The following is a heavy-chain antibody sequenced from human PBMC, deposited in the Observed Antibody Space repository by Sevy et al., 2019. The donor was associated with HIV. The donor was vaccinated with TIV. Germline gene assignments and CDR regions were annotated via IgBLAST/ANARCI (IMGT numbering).Heavy chain of an antibody. J-gene: IGHJ4*02. D-gene: IGHD2-15*01. CDR1: GDSISSNNR. CDR2: MFHAGSA. V-gene: IGHV4-4*02. CDR3: ARRPQIVVPNQLPPLDY. Sequence: SETLSLTCTVSGDSISSNNRWTWVRQPPGKGLEWIGDMFHAGSANYNPPLKGRVTISVDKSTNHFSLNLFSVTAADTAVYYCARRPQIVVPNQLPPLDYWGPGILVTVSS.